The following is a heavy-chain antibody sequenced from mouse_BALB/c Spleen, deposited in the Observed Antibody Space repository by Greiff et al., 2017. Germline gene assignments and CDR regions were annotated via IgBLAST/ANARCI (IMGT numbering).Heavy chain of an antibody. Sequence: EVQRVESGGGLVKPGGSLKLSCAASGFAFSSYDMSWVRQTPEKRLEWVAYISSGGGSTYYPDTVKGRFTISRDNAKNTLYLQMSSLKSEDTAMYYCARGPFFAYWGQGTLVTVSA. CDR3: ARGPFFAY. CDR1: GFAFSSYD. CDR2: ISSGGGST. V-gene: IGHV5-12-1*01. J-gene: IGHJ3*01.